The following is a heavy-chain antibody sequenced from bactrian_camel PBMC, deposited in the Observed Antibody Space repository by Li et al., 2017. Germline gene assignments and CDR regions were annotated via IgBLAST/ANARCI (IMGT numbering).Heavy chain of an antibody. D-gene: IGHD3*01. J-gene: IGHJ4*01. CDR2: IDSDGK. V-gene: IGHV3S55*01. CDR1: QFTFSSSRSC. Sequence: VQLVESGGGLVQAGGSLKLSCVASQFTFSSSRSCMGWFRQAPGKDREGVAHIDSDGKWYAESLKGRSTISTDDANNTLDLQIDSLQPEDTAMYYCAADGGVMCVTAMKELGVRALEGFSWWGQGTQVTVS. CDR3: AADGGVMCVTAMKELGVRALEGFSW.